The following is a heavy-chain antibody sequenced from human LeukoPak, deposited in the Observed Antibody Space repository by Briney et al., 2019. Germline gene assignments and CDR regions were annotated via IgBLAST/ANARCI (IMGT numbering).Heavy chain of an antibody. CDR1: GGSISPYY. V-gene: IGHV4-59*01. CDR2: VYFTGRT. J-gene: IGHJ4*02. D-gene: IGHD2-2*01. CDR3: ARGTGRYCGSTTCYGGYFDY. Sequence: SGTLSLTCGVSGGSISPYYWSWIRQSPGKGLEWIGCVYFTGRTNYNPSLQSRVTISVDTSKSHFSLNLSSVTPADTAMYYCARGTGRYCGSTTCYGGYFDYWGQGSLVTVSS.